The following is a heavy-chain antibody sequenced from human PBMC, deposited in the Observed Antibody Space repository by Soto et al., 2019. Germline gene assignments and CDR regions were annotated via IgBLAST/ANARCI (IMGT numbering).Heavy chain of an antibody. CDR2: IYYSGST. V-gene: IGHV4-31*03. Sequence: ASETLSLTCTVSGGSISSGGYYWSWIRQHPGKGLEWIGYIYYSGSTYYNPSLKSRVTISVDTSKNQFSLKLSSVTAADTAVYYCARFAIPRFWFDPWGQGTLVTVSS. D-gene: IGHD2-21*01. CDR3: ARFAIPRFWFDP. J-gene: IGHJ5*02. CDR1: GGSISSGGYY.